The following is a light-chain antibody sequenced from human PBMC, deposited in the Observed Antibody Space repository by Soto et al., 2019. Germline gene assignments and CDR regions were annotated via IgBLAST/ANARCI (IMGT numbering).Light chain of an antibody. CDR2: EGT. V-gene: IGLV2-23*01. J-gene: IGLJ2*01. CDR3: CSYTSNTVV. Sequence: QSALTQPASVSGSPGQSITVSCTGINSDVGIYNLVSWYQHHPGKAPKLVIYEGTKRPSGVSSRFSGSKSGNTASLTISGLQAEDECDYYCCSYTSNTVVFGGGTKLTVL. CDR1: NSDVGIYNL.